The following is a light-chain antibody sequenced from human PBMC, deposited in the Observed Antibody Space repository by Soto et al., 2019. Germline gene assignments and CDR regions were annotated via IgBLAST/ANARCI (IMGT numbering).Light chain of an antibody. CDR2: SAS. CDR1: HSISTF. CDR3: QQSYNTLT. V-gene: IGKV1-39*01. J-gene: IGKJ4*01. Sequence: DIQMPQSPSSLSASVADRVTITCRASHSISTFLNWYQHTPGKAPKLLIYSASTLQSGVPPRFSGSGSGTDFTLTISSLQPEDFATYYCQQSYNTLTFGGGTKVEIK.